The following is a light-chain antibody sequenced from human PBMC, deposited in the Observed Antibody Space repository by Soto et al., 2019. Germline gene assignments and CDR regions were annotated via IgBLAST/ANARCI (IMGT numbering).Light chain of an antibody. CDR3: AAWDDRLNGRV. J-gene: IGLJ3*02. CDR2: SDD. V-gene: IGLV1-36*01. CDR1: SSNIGNYA. Sequence: QSVLTQPPSVSAAPRQRVTISCSGSSSNIGNYAVKWYQQLPGKAPKLLMYSDDPSDRFFVSKSGASASLAISGLQSEDEAHYYCAAWDDRLNGRVFGGGTKLTVL.